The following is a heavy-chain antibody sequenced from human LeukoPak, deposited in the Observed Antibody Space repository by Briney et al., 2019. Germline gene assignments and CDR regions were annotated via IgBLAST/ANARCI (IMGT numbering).Heavy chain of an antibody. Sequence: PSETLSLTCTVSGGFVSSGSYYWSWIRQPPGKGLEWVGYIYYSGTTNYNPSLKSRVTISVDRSKNQFSLKLSSVTAADTAVYYCARLPHSDWLLSPDYWGQGTLVTVSS. CDR2: IYYSGTT. CDR3: ARLPHSDWLLSPDY. V-gene: IGHV4-61*01. CDR1: GGFVSSGSYY. D-gene: IGHD3-9*01. J-gene: IGHJ4*02.